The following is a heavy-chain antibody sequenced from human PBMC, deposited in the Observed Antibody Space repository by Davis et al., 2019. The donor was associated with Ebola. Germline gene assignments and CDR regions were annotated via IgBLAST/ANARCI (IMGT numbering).Heavy chain of an antibody. V-gene: IGHV3-7*01. CDR1: GFTFSSYW. Sequence: PGGSLRLSCAASGFTFSSYWMSWVRQAPGKGLEWVTNIKQDGSEIYYVDSVKGRFTISRDNAKNSLYLQMNSLRAEDTAVYYCARGPSTGNSFTYWGQGTLVTVSS. D-gene: IGHD6-13*01. CDR3: ARGPSTGNSFTY. CDR2: IKQDGSEI. J-gene: IGHJ4*02.